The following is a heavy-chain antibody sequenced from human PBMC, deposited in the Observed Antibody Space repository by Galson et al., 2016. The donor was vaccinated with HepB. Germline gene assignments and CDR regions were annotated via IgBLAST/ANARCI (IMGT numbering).Heavy chain of an antibody. V-gene: IGHV3-7*04. D-gene: IGHD1-26*01. CDR2: INQDGSEK. Sequence: SLRLSCAASGFTFSSYWMMWVRQAPGKGLEWVASINQDGSEKFFVDPVRGRFTISRENAKNSLYLQMSSLRVEDTALYYCAGDILREVGVHWGQGTLVTVSS. J-gene: IGHJ4*02. CDR3: AGDILREVGVH. CDR1: GFTFSSYW.